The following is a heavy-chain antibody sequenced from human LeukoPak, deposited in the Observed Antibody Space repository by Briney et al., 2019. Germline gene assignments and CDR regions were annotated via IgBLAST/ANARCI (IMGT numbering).Heavy chain of an antibody. CDR3: ARAPDFWSGYPEDYYFDY. CDR2: ISAYNGNT. Sequence: ASVKVSCKASGYTFTGYYMHWVRQAPGQGLEWMGWISAYNGNTNYAQKLQGRVTMTTDTSTSTAYMELRSLRSDDTAVYYCARAPDFWSGYPEDYYFDYWGQGTLVTVSS. V-gene: IGHV1-18*04. CDR1: GYTFTGYY. D-gene: IGHD3-3*01. J-gene: IGHJ4*02.